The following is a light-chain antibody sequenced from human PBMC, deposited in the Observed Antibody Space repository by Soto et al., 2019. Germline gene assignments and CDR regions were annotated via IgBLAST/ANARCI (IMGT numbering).Light chain of an antibody. CDR2: GAS. CDR3: QQYYDYPPLI. V-gene: IGKV3-15*01. CDR1: RNINRK. Sequence: EIVMTQSPATLSVSPGERATLSCRASRNINRKLAWYQQKPGQAPRLLISGASTRATGIPARFSGSESGTEFTLTISSLQSEDFAVYYCQQYYDYPPLIFGGGTKVEIK. J-gene: IGKJ4*01.